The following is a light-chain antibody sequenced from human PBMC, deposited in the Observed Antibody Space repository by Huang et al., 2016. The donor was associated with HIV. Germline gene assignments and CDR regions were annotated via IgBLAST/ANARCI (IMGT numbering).Light chain of an antibody. V-gene: IGKV3-15*01. CDR1: QSVSTN. J-gene: IGKJ3*01. CDR2: GES. CDR3: QQYNSWPPLFT. Sequence: EVLLTQSPATLSVSPGERATLSCRASQSVSTNVDWYQQKPGQAPRLLIYGESSRATGVPARCSGSGAGTEFTLTISSLQSEDSAVYYCQQYNSWPPLFTFGPGTKVDIK.